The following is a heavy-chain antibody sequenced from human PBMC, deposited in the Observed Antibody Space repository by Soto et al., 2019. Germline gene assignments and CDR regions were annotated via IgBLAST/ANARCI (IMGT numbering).Heavy chain of an antibody. J-gene: IGHJ5*02. V-gene: IGHV4-59*11. CDR1: GGSISSHY. D-gene: IGHD3-22*01. Sequence: PSETLSLTCTVSGGSISSHYWSWIRQPPGKGLEWIGYIYYSGSTNYNPSLKSRVTISVDTSKNQFSLKLSSVTAADTAVYYCASSSGYSYNWFDPWGQGTLVTVSS. CDR3: ASSSGYSYNWFDP. CDR2: IYYSGST.